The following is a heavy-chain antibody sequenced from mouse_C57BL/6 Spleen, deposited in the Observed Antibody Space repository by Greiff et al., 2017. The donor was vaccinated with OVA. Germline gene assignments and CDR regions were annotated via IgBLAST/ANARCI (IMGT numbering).Heavy chain of an antibody. CDR3: ARSPHYYGSSYWYFDV. CDR2: INPNNGGT. Sequence: VQLQQSGPELVKPGASVKISCKASGYTFTDYYMNWVKQSHGKSLEWIGDINPNNGGTSYNQKFKGKATLTVDKSSSTAYMELRSLTSEDSAVYYCARSPHYYGSSYWYFDVWGTGTTVTVSS. J-gene: IGHJ1*03. V-gene: IGHV1-26*01. CDR1: GYTFTDYY. D-gene: IGHD1-1*01.